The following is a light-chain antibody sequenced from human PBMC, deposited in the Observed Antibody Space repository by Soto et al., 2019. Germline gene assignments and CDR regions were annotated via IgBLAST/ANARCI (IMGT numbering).Light chain of an antibody. Sequence: IVLTQSQDTLSLSPGEGATLSCRASQSVSSYLAWYQQKPGQAPRLLIYDASNRATGIPARFSGSGSGTDFTLTISSLEPEDFAVYYCQQRSLLITFGQGTRLEIK. CDR3: QQRSLLIT. CDR2: DAS. J-gene: IGKJ5*01. CDR1: QSVSSY. V-gene: IGKV3-11*01.